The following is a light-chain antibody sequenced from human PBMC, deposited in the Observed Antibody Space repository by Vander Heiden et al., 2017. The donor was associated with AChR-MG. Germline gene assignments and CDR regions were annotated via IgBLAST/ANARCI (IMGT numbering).Light chain of an antibody. V-gene: IGKV1-17*01. CDR1: QGIGND. CDR3: LQHYSYWT. J-gene: IGKJ1*01. Sequence: DIQMTQSPSSLSASVGDRVTITCRASQGIGNDLGWYQQKPGNAPKRLIYAASTLQSGVPSRFSGSGSGTEFTLTISSLQPEDFATYYCLQHYSYWTFGQGTKVEIK. CDR2: AAS.